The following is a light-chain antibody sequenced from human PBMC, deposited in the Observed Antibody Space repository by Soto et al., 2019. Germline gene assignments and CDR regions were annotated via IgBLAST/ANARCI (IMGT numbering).Light chain of an antibody. J-gene: IGKJ5*01. V-gene: IGKV1-5*01. CDR2: DAS. CDR3: QQFHSFPIT. Sequence: DIQMTQSPSTLSASAGDRVTITCRASQSINRWLAWYQQKPGKAPKLLINDASSLESGVPSRFSGSGSGTEFTLTISSLQPDDFAPYYCQQFHSFPITFGQGTRLDVK. CDR1: QSINRW.